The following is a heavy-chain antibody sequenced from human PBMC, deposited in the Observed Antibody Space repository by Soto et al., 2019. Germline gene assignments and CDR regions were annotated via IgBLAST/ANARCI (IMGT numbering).Heavy chain of an antibody. V-gene: IGHV4-30-4*08. J-gene: IGHJ6*02. D-gene: IGHD2-21*02. Sequence: QVQLQQSGPGLVKPSQTLSLTCSVSGGPISSEYYHWTWIRQSPGKGLEWIGYIHYSGSILYNPSFKSRITMSVDTSKNQFSLQLSSVSAADTAVYFCAREDDGGDRDYYGLDVWGQGTTVTVSS. CDR2: IHYSGSI. CDR1: GGPISSEYYH. CDR3: AREDDGGDRDYYGLDV.